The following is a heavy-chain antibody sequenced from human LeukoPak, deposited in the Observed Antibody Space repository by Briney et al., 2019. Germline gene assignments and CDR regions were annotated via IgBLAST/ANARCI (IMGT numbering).Heavy chain of an antibody. CDR2: INPDGGEK. V-gene: IGHV3-7*04. D-gene: IGHD3-10*01. CDR1: GXTFSSNW. Sequence: GGSLRLSCTASGXTFSSNWMTWVRQAPGKGLEWVANINPDGGEKYYVDSVKGRFTISRDNAKNSLYLQMNSLRVEDTAVYYCARNYDWGQGTLVTVSS. J-gene: IGHJ4*02. CDR3: ARNYD.